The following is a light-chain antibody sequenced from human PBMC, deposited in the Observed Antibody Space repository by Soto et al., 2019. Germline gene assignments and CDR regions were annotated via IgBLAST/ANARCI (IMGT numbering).Light chain of an antibody. J-gene: IGLJ1*01. CDR3: QSYDSGYV. CDR2: EDN. V-gene: IGLV6-57*02. CDR1: SGSIASNY. Sequence: NFMLTQPHSVSESPGKTVTISCTGSSGSIASNYVQWYQQRPGSAPTTVIYEDNQRPSGVPDRFSGSIDSSSNSASLTISGLKTEDEADYYCQSYDSGYVFGTGTKVTVL.